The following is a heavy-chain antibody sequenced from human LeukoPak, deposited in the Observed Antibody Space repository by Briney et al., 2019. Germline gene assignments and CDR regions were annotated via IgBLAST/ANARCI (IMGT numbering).Heavy chain of an antibody. CDR3: AILQYSSSWSRGFDP. CDR2: INHSGST. Sequence: SETLSLTCTVSGGSISSYYWSWIRQPPGKGLEWIGEINHSGSTNYNPSLKSRVTISVDTSRNQFSLKLSSVTAADTAVYYCAILQYSSSWSRGFDPWGQGTLVTVSS. CDR1: GGSISSYY. J-gene: IGHJ5*02. V-gene: IGHV4-34*01. D-gene: IGHD6-13*01.